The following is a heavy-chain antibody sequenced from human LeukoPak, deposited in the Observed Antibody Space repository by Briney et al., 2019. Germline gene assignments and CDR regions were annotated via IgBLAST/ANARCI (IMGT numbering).Heavy chain of an antibody. V-gene: IGHV3-23*01. Sequence: SGGPLRLSCAASGFTFSNYAMSWVRQAPGKGLEWVSSISGSGGSTYYADSVKGRFTISRDNSKNTLYLQMNSLRAEDTAVYYCAKIVHDLRFCFDYWGQGTLVTVSS. J-gene: IGHJ4*02. D-gene: IGHD5/OR15-5a*01. CDR3: AKIVHDLRFCFDY. CDR2: ISGSGGST. CDR1: GFTFSNYA.